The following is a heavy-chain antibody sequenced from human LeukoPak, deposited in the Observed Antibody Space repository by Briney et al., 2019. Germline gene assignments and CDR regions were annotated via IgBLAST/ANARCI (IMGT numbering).Heavy chain of an antibody. D-gene: IGHD1-14*01. CDR3: ARKTGDC. V-gene: IGHV3-48*01. CDR1: GFTFSSYS. CDR2: ISSSSAAI. J-gene: IGHJ4*02. Sequence: GGSLRLSCAASGFTFSSYSMNWVRQAPGKGLEWVSYISSSSAAIYYADSVKGRFTISRDNAKSSLYLQMNSLRAEDTAVYYCARKTGDCWGQGTLVIVSS.